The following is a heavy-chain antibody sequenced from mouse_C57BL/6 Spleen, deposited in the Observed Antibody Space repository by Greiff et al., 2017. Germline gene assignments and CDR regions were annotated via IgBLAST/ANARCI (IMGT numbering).Heavy chain of an antibody. CDR1: GFTFSDYG. Sequence: EVQLVESGGGLVKPGGSLKLSCAASGFTFSDYGMHWVRQAPEKGLEWVAYISRGSSTINYADTVKGRFTISRDNAKNTLFLQMTSLRSEDTAMFYCARMDYWGQGTSVTVSS. CDR2: ISRGSSTI. CDR3: ARMDY. V-gene: IGHV5-17*01. J-gene: IGHJ4*01.